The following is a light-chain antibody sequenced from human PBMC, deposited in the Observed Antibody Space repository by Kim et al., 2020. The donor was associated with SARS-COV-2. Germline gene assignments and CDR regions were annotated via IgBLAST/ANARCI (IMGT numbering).Light chain of an antibody. CDR1: SLRSYY. CDR3: QSRDSGGNVL. CDR2: GRN. Sequence: SSELTQDPAVSVALGQTVRITCQGDSLRSYYAKWYQQKPRQAPVLVIYGRNNRPSGIPDRISGSTSGNTASLTITGAQAEDEADFYCQSRDSGGNVLFGGGTKLTVL. J-gene: IGLJ2*01. V-gene: IGLV3-19*01.